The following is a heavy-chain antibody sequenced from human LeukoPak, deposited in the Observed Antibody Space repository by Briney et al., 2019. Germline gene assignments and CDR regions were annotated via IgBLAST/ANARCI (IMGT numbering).Heavy chain of an antibody. CDR3: ARRPYYYDSSGYLPNAFDI. D-gene: IGHD3-22*01. CDR1: GFTFSNVW. Sequence: GGSLRLSCAASGFTFSNVWMDWVRQAPGKGLEWVGRTRNKANSYTTEYAASVKGGFTISRDDSKNSLYLQMNSLKTEDTAVYYCARRPYYYDSSGYLPNAFDIWGQGTMVTVSS. J-gene: IGHJ3*02. CDR2: TRNKANSYTT. V-gene: IGHV3-72*01.